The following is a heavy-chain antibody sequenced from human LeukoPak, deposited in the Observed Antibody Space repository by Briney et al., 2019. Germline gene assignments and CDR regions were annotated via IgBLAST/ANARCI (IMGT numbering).Heavy chain of an antibody. D-gene: IGHD5-24*01. CDR1: GGSISSNNYS. V-gene: IGHV4-39*02. CDR3: ARDYKGEWFDP. Sequence: SETLSLTCTVSGGSISSNNYSWGWIRQPPGKGLEWIGSIYYSGSTYYNPSLKSRVTISVDTSKNQFSLKLRSVTAADTAVYYCARDYKGEWFDPWGQGTLVTVSS. J-gene: IGHJ5*02. CDR2: IYYSGST.